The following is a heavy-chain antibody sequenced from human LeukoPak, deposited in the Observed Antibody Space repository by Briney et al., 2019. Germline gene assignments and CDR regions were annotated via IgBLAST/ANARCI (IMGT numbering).Heavy chain of an antibody. J-gene: IGHJ5*02. D-gene: IGHD6-13*01. CDR1: GGSISGYY. CDR3: ARGGPGYSSSWYFAP. V-gene: IGHV4-34*01. Sequence: SETLSLTCTVSGGSISGYYWSWIRQPPGKGLEWIGEINHSGSTNYNPSLKSRVTISVDTSKNQFSLKLSSVTAADTAVFYCARGGPGYSSSWYFAPWGQGTLVTVPS. CDR2: INHSGST.